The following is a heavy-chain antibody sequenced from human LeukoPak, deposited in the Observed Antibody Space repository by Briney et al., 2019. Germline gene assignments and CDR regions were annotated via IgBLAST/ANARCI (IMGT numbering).Heavy chain of an antibody. J-gene: IGHJ4*02. D-gene: IGHD3-3*01. CDR2: INPNSGDT. CDR1: GYTFTGYY. V-gene: IGHV1-2*02. Sequence: ASVKVSCKASGYTFTGYYLHWVRQAPGQGLEWMGWINPNSGDTNYAQNFQGRVTMTRDTSINTAYMELSRLRSDDTAVYYCARISRSGYSCDYWGQGTLVTVSS. CDR3: ARISRSGYSCDY.